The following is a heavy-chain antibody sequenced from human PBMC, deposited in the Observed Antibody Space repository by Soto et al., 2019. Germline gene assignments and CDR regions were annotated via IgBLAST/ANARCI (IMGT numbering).Heavy chain of an antibody. D-gene: IGHD2-15*01. CDR1: GYTFTGYY. Sequence: QVQLVQSGAEVKKPGASVKVSCKASGYTFTGYYMHWVRQAPGQGLEWMGWINPNSGCINYAQKFQGRVTMTRDTSISTAYMELSRLRSDDTAVYYCARDCSGGSCFDYWGQGTLVTVSS. CDR2: INPNSGCI. J-gene: IGHJ4*02. CDR3: ARDCSGGSCFDY. V-gene: IGHV1-2*02.